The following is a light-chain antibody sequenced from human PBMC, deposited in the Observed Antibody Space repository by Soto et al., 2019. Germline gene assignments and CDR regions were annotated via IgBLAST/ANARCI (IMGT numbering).Light chain of an antibody. CDR3: QQCYSPPLR. V-gene: IGKV1-39*01. CDR1: HDISGR. CDR2: GAS. J-gene: IGKJ4*01. Sequence: DIQMSQSPSSLSASVRETVTITCWASHDISGRLNRYQQTLWRVPKLLIYGASILASGVPSRVSGSGSGTDFTPTINSLPPEDAASYYCQQCYSPPLRVAGGTNVDVK.